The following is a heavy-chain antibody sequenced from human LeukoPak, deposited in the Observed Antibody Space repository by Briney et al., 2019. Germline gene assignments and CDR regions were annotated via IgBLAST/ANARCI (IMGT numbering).Heavy chain of an antibody. V-gene: IGHV3-30*02. D-gene: IGHD3-3*01. Sequence: GGSLRLSCTASGFTFSSYSLNWVRQAPGEGLEWVAFIRYDGSNKYYADSVKGRFTISRDNSKNTLYLQMNSLRAEDTAVYYCAKRMVLRFLEWLFDFGGQGTLVTVSS. CDR1: GFTFSSYS. J-gene: IGHJ4*02. CDR3: AKRMVLRFLEWLFDF. CDR2: IRYDGSNK.